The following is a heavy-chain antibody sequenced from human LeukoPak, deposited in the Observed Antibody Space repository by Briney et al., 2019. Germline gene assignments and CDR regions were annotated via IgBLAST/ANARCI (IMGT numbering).Heavy chain of an antibody. CDR3: ARVDYYDRSGYFDY. V-gene: IGHV5-51*03. D-gene: IGHD3-22*01. J-gene: IGHJ4*02. CDR1: GYSFSNYW. CDR2: IYPGDSDT. Sequence: GDSLKISCEGSGYSFSNYWLGWVRQMPGKGLEWMGIIYPGDSDTRYSPSFQGQVTISADKSISTAYLQWSSLKASDTAMYYCARVDYYDRSGYFDYWGQRTQVTVSS.